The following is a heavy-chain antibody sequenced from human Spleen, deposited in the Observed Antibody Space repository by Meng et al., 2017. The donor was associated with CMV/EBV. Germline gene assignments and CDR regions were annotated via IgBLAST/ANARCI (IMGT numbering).Heavy chain of an antibody. Sequence: SCGASGFTVDEYGMTGGRQAPGRGLEWISVVTNSAGYYADSVKGRFTISRDNSKNTVHLQMNSLRVEDTAVYYCAKDKKGSTTCFDSWGQGTLVTVSS. CDR1: GFTVDEYG. D-gene: IGHD2-2*01. CDR2: VTNSAG. J-gene: IGHJ4*02. V-gene: IGHV3-23*01. CDR3: AKDKKGSTTCFDS.